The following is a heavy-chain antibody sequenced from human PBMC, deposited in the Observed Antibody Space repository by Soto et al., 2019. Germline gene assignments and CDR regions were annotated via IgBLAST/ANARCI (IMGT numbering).Heavy chain of an antibody. Sequence: GESLKISCKGSGYSFTSYWISWVRQMPGKGLEWMGRIDPSDSYTNYSPSFQGHVTISADKSISTAYLQWSSLKASDPAMYYCARLDVSSYGYYYGMDVWGQGTTVTVSS. J-gene: IGHJ6*02. D-gene: IGHD3-10*01. V-gene: IGHV5-10-1*01. CDR2: IDPSDSYT. CDR1: GYSFTSYW. CDR3: ARLDVSSYGYYYGMDV.